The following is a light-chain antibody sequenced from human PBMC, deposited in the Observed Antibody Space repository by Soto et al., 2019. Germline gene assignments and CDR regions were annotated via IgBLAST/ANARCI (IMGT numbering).Light chain of an antibody. V-gene: IGKV3-20*01. Sequence: EIALTQSPATLSVSPGERATLSCRASQSVFSSLAWYQQKPGQAPRLLIYDTSSRVTGIPDRFSGSGSGTDFTLTISRLEPEDFAVFYCQQYGTSEIIFGQGTRLEI. J-gene: IGKJ5*01. CDR2: DTS. CDR3: QQYGTSEII. CDR1: QSVFSS.